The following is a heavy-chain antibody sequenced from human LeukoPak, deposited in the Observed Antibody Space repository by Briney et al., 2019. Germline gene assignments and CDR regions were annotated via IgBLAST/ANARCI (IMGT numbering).Heavy chain of an antibody. Sequence: GASVKVSCKASGYTFTSYDINWVRQATGQGLEWMGWMNPNSGNTGYAQKFQGRVTITRNTSISTAYMELSSLRSEDTAVYYCARGCIAVAGNNYYYYYMDVWGKVTTVTVSS. CDR3: ARGCIAVAGNNYYYYYMDV. CDR1: GYTFTSYD. D-gene: IGHD6-19*01. J-gene: IGHJ6*03. CDR2: MNPNSGNT. V-gene: IGHV1-8*03.